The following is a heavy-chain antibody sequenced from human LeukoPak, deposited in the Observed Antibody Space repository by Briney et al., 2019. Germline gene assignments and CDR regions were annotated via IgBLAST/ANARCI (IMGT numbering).Heavy chain of an antibody. CDR3: AKDQEGSGRYRHFHH. J-gene: IGHJ4*02. CDR1: GFTFYSYA. D-gene: IGHD3-10*01. Sequence: PGGSLRLSCVASGFTFYSYALSWVRQAPGKGLEWVSGISGSGGNAFYADFVRGQGRFTISRDNSKNTLYLQMNNLRVEDTAVYYCAKDQEGSGRYRHFHHWGRGTLVTVSS. V-gene: IGHV3-23*01. CDR2: ISGSGGNA.